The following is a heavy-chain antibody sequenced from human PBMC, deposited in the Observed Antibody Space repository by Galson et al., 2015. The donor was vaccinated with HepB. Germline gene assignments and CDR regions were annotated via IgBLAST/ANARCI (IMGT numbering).Heavy chain of an antibody. CDR1: GGTFSSYA. V-gene: IGHV1-69*13. J-gene: IGHJ6*02. CDR2: IIPIFGTA. D-gene: IGHD4-23*01. Sequence: SVKVSCKASGGTFSSYAISWVRQAPGQGLEWMGGIIPIFGTANYAQKFQGRVTITADESTSTAYMELSSLRSEDTAVYYCARNLPDVGNPENYYYHGMDVWGQGTTVTVSS. CDR3: ARNLPDVGNPENYYYHGMDV.